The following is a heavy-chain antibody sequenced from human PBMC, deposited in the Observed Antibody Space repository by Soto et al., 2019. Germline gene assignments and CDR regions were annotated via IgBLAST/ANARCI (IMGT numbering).Heavy chain of an antibody. Sequence: QVQLVQSGAEVKKPGSSVKVSCKSSGGTFSSYAITWVRQAPGQGLEWLGGIIQLFGTANYAQKFQGRVRNHSDEYTRTAYPAWSSLSSEDTGVYDGQRGENYGGQWGDFDIWGKGKMVNVSS. V-gene: IGHV1-69*01. CDR3: QRGENYGGQWGDFDI. J-gene: IGHJ3*02. CDR2: IIQLFGTA. CDR1: GGTFSSYA. D-gene: IGHD4-17*01.